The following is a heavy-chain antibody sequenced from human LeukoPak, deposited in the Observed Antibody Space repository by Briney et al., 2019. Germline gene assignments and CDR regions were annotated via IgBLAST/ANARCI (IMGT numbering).Heavy chain of an antibody. CDR1: GGSISSYY. J-gene: IGHJ3*02. CDR2: IYYSGST. V-gene: IGHV4-59*01. CDR3: AIAVAGTSVAFDI. Sequence: SETLSLTCTVSGGSISSYYWSWIRQPPRKGLEWIGYIYYSGSTNHNPSLKSRVTISVDTSKNQFSLKLSSVTAADTAVYYCAIAVAGTSVAFDIWGQGTMVTVSS. D-gene: IGHD6-19*01.